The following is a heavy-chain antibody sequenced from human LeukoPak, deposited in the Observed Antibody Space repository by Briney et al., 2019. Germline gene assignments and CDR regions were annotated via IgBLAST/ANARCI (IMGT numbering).Heavy chain of an antibody. J-gene: IGHJ5*02. CDR3: TREGTAGTNLNWFDP. CDR1: GGSISSYY. CDR2: ISYSGST. D-gene: IGHD1-1*01. V-gene: IGHV4-59*01. Sequence: SETLSLTCTVSGGSISSYYWSWIRQPPGKGLEWIGYISYSGSTNFNPSLKSRVTISVDTSKNQFSLKLSSVTAADTAVYYCTREGTAGTNLNWFDPWGQGTLVTVSS.